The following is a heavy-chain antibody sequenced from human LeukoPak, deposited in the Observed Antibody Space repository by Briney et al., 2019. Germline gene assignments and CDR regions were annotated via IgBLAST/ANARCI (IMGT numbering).Heavy chain of an antibody. D-gene: IGHD6-13*01. Sequence: ASVKVSCKASGYTFTSYYMHWVRQAPGQGLEWMGIINPSGGSTSYAQKFQGRVTMTRDMSTSTVYMELSSLRSEDTAVYYCARGVGSSSWYRRGLYYFDYWGQGTLVTVSS. V-gene: IGHV1-46*01. J-gene: IGHJ4*02. CDR1: GYTFTSYY. CDR2: INPSGGST. CDR3: ARGVGSSSWYRRGLYYFDY.